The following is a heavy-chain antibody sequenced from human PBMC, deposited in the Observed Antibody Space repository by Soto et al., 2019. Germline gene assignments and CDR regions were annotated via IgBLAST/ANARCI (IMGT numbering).Heavy chain of an antibody. D-gene: IGHD2-2*01. V-gene: IGHV3-23*01. CDR2: ISGSGDST. CDR1: GFTFSTYA. J-gene: IGHJ6*02. Sequence: GGSLRLSCAASGFTFSTYAMTSVRQAAGKGREWVSGISGSGDSTYYADSVKGRFTTSRDNSKNTLSLQMSSLRAEDTAVYYCATRRDASFYYYGMDVWGQGTTVTVSS. CDR3: ATRRDASFYYYGMDV.